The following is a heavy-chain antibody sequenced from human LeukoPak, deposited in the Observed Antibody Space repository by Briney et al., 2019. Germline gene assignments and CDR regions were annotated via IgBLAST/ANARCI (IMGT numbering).Heavy chain of an antibody. CDR2: INEDFGKI. D-gene: IGHD3-3*01. CDR1: GYSFTSYG. J-gene: IGHJ3*01. V-gene: IGHV1-18*01. CDR3: ARDWEWLVSRDPFDV. Sequence: ASVQVSCKASGYSFTSYGISWVRQAPGEGLEWMGWINEDFGKIHYAQKLKGRVTMTTDTSTSTAYMELRSLTSDDTATYFCARDWEWLVSRDPFDVWGQGTMVTVSS.